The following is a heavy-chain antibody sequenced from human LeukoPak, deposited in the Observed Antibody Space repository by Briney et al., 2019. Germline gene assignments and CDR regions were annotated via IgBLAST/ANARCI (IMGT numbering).Heavy chain of an antibody. D-gene: IGHD3/OR15-3a*01. CDR1: GGSISTSSYS. V-gene: IGHV4-39*01. CDR2: IYYSGST. Sequence: SETLSLTCTVSGGSISTSSYSWGWIRQPPGKGLEWIGSIYYSGSTYYNPSLKSQVSISIDTSKNQFSLRLTSVTAADTAVYYCARQTGSGLFILPGGQGTLVTVSS. CDR3: ARQTGSGLFILP. J-gene: IGHJ4*02.